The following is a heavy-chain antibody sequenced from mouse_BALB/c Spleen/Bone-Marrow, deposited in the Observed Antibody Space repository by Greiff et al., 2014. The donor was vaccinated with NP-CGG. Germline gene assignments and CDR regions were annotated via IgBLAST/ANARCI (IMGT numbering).Heavy chain of an antibody. CDR2: IFPGSGST. CDR1: GYTFSSYW. V-gene: IGHV1-9*01. D-gene: IGHD1-1*01. CDR3: ARDATVGY. J-gene: IGHJ3*01. Sequence: QVQLQQSGAELMKPGASVKISCKAPGYTFSSYWIEWVRQRPGHGLEWIGEIFPGSGSTNYNEKFKGKATFTADTSSNTAYMQLSSLTSEDSAVYYCARDATVGYWGQGTPLTVSA.